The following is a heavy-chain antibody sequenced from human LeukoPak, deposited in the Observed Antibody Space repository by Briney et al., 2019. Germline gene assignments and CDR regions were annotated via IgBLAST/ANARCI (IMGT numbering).Heavy chain of an antibody. J-gene: IGHJ4*02. CDR3: ARGYRTGDMTIFAY. Sequence: ASVKVSCKASGYTFTGYYMQWVRQAPGQGLERMGWINPNSGGTDYAQKFQGRVTMTRDTSISTAYMELSRLRSDDTAVYYCARGYRTGDMTIFAYWGQGTLVTVSS. V-gene: IGHV1-2*02. D-gene: IGHD3-3*01. CDR2: INPNSGGT. CDR1: GYTFTGYY.